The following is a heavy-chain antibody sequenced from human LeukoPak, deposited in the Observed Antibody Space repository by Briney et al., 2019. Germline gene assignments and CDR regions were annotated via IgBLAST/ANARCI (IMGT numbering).Heavy chain of an antibody. CDR1: GGSISSYY. J-gene: IGHJ3*02. V-gene: IGHV4-59*01. D-gene: IGHD6-19*01. Sequence: SETLSLTCTVSGGSISSYYWSWIRQPPGKGLEWIGYIYYSGSTNYNPSLKSRVTISVDTSKNQFSLKLSSVTAADTAVYYCAREAHSSGWYSQFGGRYDAFDIWGQGTMVTVSS. CDR3: AREAHSSGWYSQFGGRYDAFDI. CDR2: IYYSGST.